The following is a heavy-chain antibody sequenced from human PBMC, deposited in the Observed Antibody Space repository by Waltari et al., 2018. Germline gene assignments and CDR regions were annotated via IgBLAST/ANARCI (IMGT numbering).Heavy chain of an antibody. CDR1: GGSISSGSYY. CDR3: AGRTSSYDLLYYYYGMDV. D-gene: IGHD1-1*01. Sequence: QVQLQESGPGLVKPSQTLSLTCTVSGGSISSGSYYWSWIGQPAGKGLEWIGSIYTSGSTNYNPSLKSRVTISVDTSKNQFSLKLSSVTAADTAVYYCAGRTSSYDLLYYYYGMDVWGQGTTVTVSS. CDR2: IYTSGST. V-gene: IGHV4-61*09. J-gene: IGHJ6*02.